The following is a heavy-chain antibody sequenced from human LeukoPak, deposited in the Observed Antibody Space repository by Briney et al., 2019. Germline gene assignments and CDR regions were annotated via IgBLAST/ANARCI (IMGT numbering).Heavy chain of an antibody. J-gene: IGHJ4*02. V-gene: IGHV1-2*06. CDR2: INPKTGGS. CDR3: ATLVSGINY. Sequence: ASVKVSCKASGYTFAGYYMHWVRQAPGQGLEWLGRINPKTGGSNYAQNFQGRVTMTSDTSTTTAYMELSSLNSDDTAVYYCATLVSGINYWGQGTLVTVSS. D-gene: IGHD1-20*01. CDR1: GYTFAGYY.